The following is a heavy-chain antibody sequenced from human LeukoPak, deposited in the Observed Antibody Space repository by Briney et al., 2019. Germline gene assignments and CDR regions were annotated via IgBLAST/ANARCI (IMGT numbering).Heavy chain of an antibody. J-gene: IGHJ4*02. D-gene: IGHD5-18*01. CDR1: GGSFSAYY. Sequence: PSEALSLTCAVYGGSFSAYYWSWIRQPPEKGLEWIGDINHSGSTNYNPSLKSLVTMSVDTSKNQCSLKLTSVTAADTAVYYCAHDGFATGGSTAIGYWGQGTLVTVSS. V-gene: IGHV4-34*01. CDR2: INHSGST. CDR3: AHDGFATGGSTAIGY.